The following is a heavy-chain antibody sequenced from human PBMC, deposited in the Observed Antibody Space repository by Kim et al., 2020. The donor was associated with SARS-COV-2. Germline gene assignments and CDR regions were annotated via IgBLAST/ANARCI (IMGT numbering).Heavy chain of an antibody. D-gene: IGHD2-15*01. Sequence: SETLSLTCTVSGGSISSGSYYWSWIRQPAGKGLEWIGRIYTSGSTNYNPSLKRRVTISVDTSKNQFSLKLSSVTAADTAVYYCARDIPAPYLIGGWFDPWGQGTRVTVSS. V-gene: IGHV4-61*02. CDR1: GGSISSGSYY. CDR2: IYTSGST. CDR3: ARDIPAPYLIGGWFDP. J-gene: IGHJ5*02.